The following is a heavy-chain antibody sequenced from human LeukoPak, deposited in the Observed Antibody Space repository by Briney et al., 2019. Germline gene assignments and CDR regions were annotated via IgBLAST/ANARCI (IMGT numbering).Heavy chain of an antibody. CDR2: VSYDGSNK. V-gene: IGHV3-30*18. J-gene: IGHJ6*02. Sequence: QPGRSLRPSFAASGFTFSSYGMHWVRQAPGKGLEWVAVVSYDGSNKYYADSVKGRFTISRDNSKNTLYLQMNSLRAEDTAVYYCAKESSNYYYGMDVWGQGTTVTVSS. CDR3: AKESSNYYYGMDV. CDR1: GFTFSSYG.